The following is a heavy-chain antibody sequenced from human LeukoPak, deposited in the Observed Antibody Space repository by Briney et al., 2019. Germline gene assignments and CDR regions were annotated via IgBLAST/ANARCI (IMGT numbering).Heavy chain of an antibody. V-gene: IGHV3-7*03. J-gene: IGHJ4*02. CDR2: IKQDGNKK. D-gene: IGHD3-10*01. CDR1: GFNFSSYW. Sequence: QTGGSLRLSCAASGFNFSSYWMSWVRQAPGKGLEWMANIKQDGNKKYYVDSVKGRFTISRDNAKNSLFLQMNSLSAEDTAVYYCARVSWYGSGSSINFDYWGQGTLVTVSS. CDR3: ARVSWYGSGSSINFDY.